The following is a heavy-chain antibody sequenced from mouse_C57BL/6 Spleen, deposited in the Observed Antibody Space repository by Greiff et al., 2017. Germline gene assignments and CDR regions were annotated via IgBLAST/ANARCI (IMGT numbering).Heavy chain of an antibody. V-gene: IGHV1-52*01. J-gene: IGHJ3*01. CDR3: ARGGDYGGSYDWCAH. CDR2: IDPSDSET. D-gene: IGHD1-1*01. CDR1: GYTFTSYW. Sequence: QVQLQQPGAELVRPGSSVKLSCKASGYTFTSYWMHWVKQRPIQGLEWIGNIDPSDSETHYNQKFKDKATLTVDKSSSTAYMQLSSLTSEDSAVXYGARGGDYGGSYDWCAHRGEGTLLTVSA.